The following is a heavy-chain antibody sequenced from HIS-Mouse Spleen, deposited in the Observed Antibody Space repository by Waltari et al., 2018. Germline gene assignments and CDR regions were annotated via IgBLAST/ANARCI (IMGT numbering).Heavy chain of an antibody. CDR1: GFTFVDYA. V-gene: IGHV3-9*01. CDR3: AKGDYDILTGYDY. CDR2: ISWNRCSI. J-gene: IGHJ4*02. D-gene: IGHD3-9*01. Sequence: EVQLVESGGGLVQPGRSLRLSCAASGFTFVDYASHWFRQALGKGLEWVSGISWNRCSIGYADSVKGRFTISRDNAKNSLYLQMNSLRAEDTALYYCAKGDYDILTGYDYWGQGTLVTVSS.